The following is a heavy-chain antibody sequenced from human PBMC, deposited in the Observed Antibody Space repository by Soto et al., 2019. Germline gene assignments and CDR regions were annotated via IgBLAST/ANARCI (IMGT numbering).Heavy chain of an antibody. CDR2: IYSGGST. J-gene: IGHJ3*02. CDR3: ARGRRKLRYDAFDI. CDR1: GFTVSSNY. D-gene: IGHD3-9*01. V-gene: IGHV3-53*01. Sequence: GGSLRLSCAASGFTVSSNYMSWVRQAPGKGLEWVSVIYSGGSTYYADSVKGRFTISRDNSKNTLYLQMNSLRAEDTAVYYCARGRRKLRYDAFDIWGQGTMVTVSS.